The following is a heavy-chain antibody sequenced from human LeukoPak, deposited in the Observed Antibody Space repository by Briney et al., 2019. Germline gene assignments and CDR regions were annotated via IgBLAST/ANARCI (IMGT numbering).Heavy chain of an antibody. CDR3: AREPYGSSPRGSDY. CDR2: IYYSGST. J-gene: IGHJ4*02. V-gene: IGHV4-39*07. D-gene: IGHD6-6*01. Sequence: PSETLSLTCTVSGGSISSSSYYWGWIRQPPGKGLEWIGSIYYSGSTYYNPSLKSRVTISVDTSKNQFSLKLSSVTAADTAVYYCAREPYGSSPRGSDYWGQGTLVTVSS. CDR1: GGSISSSSYY.